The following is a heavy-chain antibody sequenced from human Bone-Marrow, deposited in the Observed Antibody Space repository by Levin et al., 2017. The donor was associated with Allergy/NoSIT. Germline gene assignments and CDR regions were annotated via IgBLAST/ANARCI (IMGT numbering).Heavy chain of an antibody. CDR1: GFTVSSNY. V-gene: IGHV3-53*01. CDR2: IYSGGST. CDR3: ARVRYSSSLEFDY. D-gene: IGHD6-13*01. J-gene: IGHJ4*02. Sequence: GGSLRLSCAASGFTVSSNYMSWVRQAPGKGLEWVSVIYSGGSTYYADSVKGRFTISRDNSKNTLYLQMNSLRAEDTAVYYCARVRYSSSLEFDYWGQGTLVTVSS.